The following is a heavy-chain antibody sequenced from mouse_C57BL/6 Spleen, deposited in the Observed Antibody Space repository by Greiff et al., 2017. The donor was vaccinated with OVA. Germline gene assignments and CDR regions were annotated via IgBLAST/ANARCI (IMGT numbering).Heavy chain of an antibody. CDR1: GYAFSSYW. Sequence: QVQLQQSGAELVKPGASVKISCKASGYAFSSYWMNWVKQRPGKGLEWIGQIYPGDGDTNYNGKFKGKATLTADKSSSTAYMQLSSLTSEDSAVYFCARWNDGSNSMDYWGQGTSVTVSS. J-gene: IGHJ4*01. CDR2: IYPGDGDT. D-gene: IGHD1-1*01. CDR3: ARWNDGSNSMDY. V-gene: IGHV1-80*01.